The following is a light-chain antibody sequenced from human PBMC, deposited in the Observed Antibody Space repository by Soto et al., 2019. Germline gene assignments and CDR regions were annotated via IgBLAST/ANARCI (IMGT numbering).Light chain of an antibody. CDR1: QSVSSSY. CDR3: QEYGSSRRT. Sequence: EIVLTQSPGTLSLSPGERATHSCRASQSVSSSYLAWYQQKPGQAPRLLIYDASSRATGIPDRFSGSGSGTDFTLTISRLEPEDFAVYYCQEYGSSRRTFGQGTKVDIK. J-gene: IGKJ1*01. CDR2: DAS. V-gene: IGKV3-20*01.